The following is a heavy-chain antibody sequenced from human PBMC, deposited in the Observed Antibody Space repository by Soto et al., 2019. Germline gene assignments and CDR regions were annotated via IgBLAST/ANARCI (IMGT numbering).Heavy chain of an antibody. V-gene: IGHV3-21*01. CDR2: ISTSSSYI. D-gene: IGHD4-17*01. CDR1: GFTFSSYS. J-gene: IGHJ4*02. CDR3: ARGYGNFDY. Sequence: EVQLVESGGGLVKPGGSLRLSCAASGFTFSSYSMNWDRQAPGKGWEWVSSISTSSSYIYYADSVKGRFTISRDNAKNSLYRQMNSLRGEDAAVYYCARGYGNFDYWGQGTLVTVSS.